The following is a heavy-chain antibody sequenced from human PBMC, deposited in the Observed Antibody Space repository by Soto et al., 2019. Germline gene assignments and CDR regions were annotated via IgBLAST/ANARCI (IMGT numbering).Heavy chain of an antibody. V-gene: IGHV3-11*01. Sequence: PGGSLRLSCAASGFTFSDYYMSWIRQAPGKGLEWVSYISSSDNIIYYADSVKGRFTISRDNAKNSLYLQMNSLRAEDTAVYYCARDRGYYDSSVYFDYWGQGTLVTVSS. CDR3: ARDRGYYDSSVYFDY. CDR2: ISSSDNII. J-gene: IGHJ4*02. D-gene: IGHD3-22*01. CDR1: GFTFSDYY.